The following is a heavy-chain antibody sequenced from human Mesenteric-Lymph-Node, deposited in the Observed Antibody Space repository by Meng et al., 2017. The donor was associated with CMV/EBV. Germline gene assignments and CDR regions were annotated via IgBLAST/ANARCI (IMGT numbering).Heavy chain of an antibody. Sequence: GESLKISCAASGFTFDSYGMNWVRQAPGKGLEWVSGISDSGGYTYYADSVKGRFTISRDNSKNTLSLQMNSLRAEDTAVYYCGEGSSRYRPFDYWGQGTLVTVSS. CDR2: ISDSGGYT. CDR1: GFTFDSYG. J-gene: IGHJ4*02. CDR3: GEGSSRYRPFDY. D-gene: IGHD6-13*01. V-gene: IGHV3-23*01.